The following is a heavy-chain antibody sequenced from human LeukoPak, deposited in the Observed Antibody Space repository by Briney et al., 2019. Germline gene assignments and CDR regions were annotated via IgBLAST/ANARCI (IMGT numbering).Heavy chain of an antibody. D-gene: IGHD4-17*01. V-gene: IGHV3-66*01. J-gene: IGHJ4*02. Sequence: GGSLRLSCAASGFTVSSNYMSWVRQAPGKGLEWVSVIYSGGSTYYADSVKGRFTISRDNSKNTLYLQMNSLRAEDTAVYYCARENYGDYGVSYFDYWGQGALVTVSS. CDR3: ARENYGDYGVSYFDY. CDR2: IYSGGST. CDR1: GFTVSSNY.